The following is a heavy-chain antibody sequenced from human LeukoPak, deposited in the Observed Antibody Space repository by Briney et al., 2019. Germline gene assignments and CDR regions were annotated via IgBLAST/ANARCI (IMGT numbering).Heavy chain of an antibody. D-gene: IGHD3-3*01. CDR1: AGSITRGSYY. J-gene: IGHJ4*02. Sequence: SQTLSLTSNVSAGSITRGSYYWSWIRPPARKRLEWIGRISTSGSTNYNPSLKSRVTISVDTSKNQFSLKLSSVTAADAAVYYCARGTIFGVVTGLYYFDYWGQGTLVTVSS. CDR3: ARGTIFGVVTGLYYFDY. CDR2: ISTSGST. V-gene: IGHV4-61*02.